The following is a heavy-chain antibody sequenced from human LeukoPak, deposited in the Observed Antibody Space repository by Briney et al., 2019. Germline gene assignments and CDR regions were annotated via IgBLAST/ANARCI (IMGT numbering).Heavy chain of an antibody. D-gene: IGHD3-10*01. CDR2: IYHSGST. CDR1: GYSISSGYY. J-gene: IGHJ4*02. Sequence: SETLSLTCTVSGYSISSGYYWGWIRQPPGKGLEWIGSIYHSGSTYYNPSLESRITISVDTSKNQFSLKLSSVTAADTAVYYCARLPDYYSRHGAPGWGQGTLVTVSS. CDR3: ARLPDYYSRHGAPG. V-gene: IGHV4-38-2*02.